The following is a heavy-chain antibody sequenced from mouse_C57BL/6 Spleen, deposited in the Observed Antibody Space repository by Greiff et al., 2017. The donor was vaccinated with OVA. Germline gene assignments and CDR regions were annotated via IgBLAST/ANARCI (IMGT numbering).Heavy chain of an antibody. J-gene: IGHJ4*01. Sequence: EVQRVESGGGLVKPGGSLKLSCAASGFTFSDYGMHWVRQAPEKGLEWVSYISSGRSTIYYADTVKGRFTLSRDNAKNTLFLQMTSLRSEDAAMYYCARRPSMDYWGQGTSVTVSS. CDR2: ISSGRSTI. CDR3: ARRPSMDY. V-gene: IGHV5-17*01. CDR1: GFTFSDYG.